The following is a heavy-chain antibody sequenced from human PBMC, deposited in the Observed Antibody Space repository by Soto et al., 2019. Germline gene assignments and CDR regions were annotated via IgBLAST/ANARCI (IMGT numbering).Heavy chain of an antibody. J-gene: IGHJ4*02. Sequence: GGSLRLSCAASGFTFSSYAMHWVRQAPGKGLEWVAVISYDGSNKYYADSVKGRFTISRDNSKNTLYLQMNSLRAEDTAVYYCARDLDDSSGYFDYWGQGTLVTVSS. CDR3: ARDLDDSSGYFDY. CDR2: ISYDGSNK. D-gene: IGHD3-22*01. V-gene: IGHV3-30-3*01. CDR1: GFTFSSYA.